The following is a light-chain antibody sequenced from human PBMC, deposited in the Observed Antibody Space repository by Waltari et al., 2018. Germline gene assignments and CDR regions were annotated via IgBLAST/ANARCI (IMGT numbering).Light chain of an antibody. CDR1: SRCIASDS. J-gene: IGLJ2*01. CDR3: QSYDSSNVV. Sequence: NFMLTQPHSVSQSPRKTVPIYRPRSSRCIASDSAQSYQQPPGSAPTTVIYEDNQRPSGVPDRFSGSIDSSSNAASLTISGLKTEDEADYYCQSYDSSNVVFGGGTKLTVL. V-gene: IGLV6-57*04. CDR2: EDN.